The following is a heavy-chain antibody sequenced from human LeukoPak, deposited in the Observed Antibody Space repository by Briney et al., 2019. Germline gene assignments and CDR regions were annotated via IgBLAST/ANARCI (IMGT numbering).Heavy chain of an antibody. CDR3: AKDEGGLWFGELSTHYYGMDV. J-gene: IGHJ6*02. V-gene: IGHV3-23*01. Sequence: PRGSLRLSCAASGFTFSSYAMSWVRQAPGKGLEWVSAISGSGGSTYYADSVKGRFTISRDNSKNTLYPQMNSLRAEDTAVYYCAKDEGGLWFGELSTHYYGMDVWGQGTTVTVSS. CDR2: ISGSGGST. CDR1: GFTFSSYA. D-gene: IGHD3-10*01.